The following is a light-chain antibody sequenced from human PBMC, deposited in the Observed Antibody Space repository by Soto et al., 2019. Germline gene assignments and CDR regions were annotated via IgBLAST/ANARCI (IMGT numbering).Light chain of an antibody. Sequence: QSVLTQPPSVSGAPGQRVTISCTGSSSNIGAGYDVHWYQQLPGTAPKLLIYGNSNQPSGVPARFSGYKSGTSASLAITGLQAEDEADYYCQSYDSSLSGSVFGGGTKVTVL. J-gene: IGLJ2*01. CDR1: SSNIGAGYD. V-gene: IGLV1-40*01. CDR3: QSYDSSLSGSV. CDR2: GNS.